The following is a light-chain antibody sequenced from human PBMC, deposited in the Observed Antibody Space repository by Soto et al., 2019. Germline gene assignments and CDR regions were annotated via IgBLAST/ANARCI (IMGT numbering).Light chain of an antibody. V-gene: IGKV3-11*01. CDR1: QSVSSS. CDR2: DAS. CDR3: QQRSNWPPEYT. J-gene: IGKJ2*01. Sequence: EIVLTQSPATLSLSPGERATLSCRASQSVSSSLAWYQQKPGQAPRLLIYDASNRATGIPARFSGSGSGTDFTLTISSLEPEDFAVYYCQQRSNWPPEYTFGQGTNLEIK.